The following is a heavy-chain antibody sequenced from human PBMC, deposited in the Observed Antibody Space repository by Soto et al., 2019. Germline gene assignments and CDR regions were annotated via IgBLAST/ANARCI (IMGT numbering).Heavy chain of an antibody. CDR1: GFIFSDYG. CDR3: AREGAVAGSQDF. Sequence: GGSLRLSCAASGFIFSDYGIHWVRQAPGKGLEWVALIWYDGSKKYYADSVKGRFTVSRDNINSTLYLEMNSLRVEDPAVYYCAREGAVAGSQDFWGQGTLVTVSS. D-gene: IGHD6-19*01. V-gene: IGHV3-33*01. J-gene: IGHJ4*02. CDR2: IWYDGSKK.